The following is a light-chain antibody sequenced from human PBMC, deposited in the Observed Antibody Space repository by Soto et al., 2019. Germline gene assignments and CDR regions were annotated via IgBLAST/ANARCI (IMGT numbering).Light chain of an antibody. CDR3: QQNYSTPWT. V-gene: IGKV1-39*01. J-gene: IGKJ1*01. Sequence: DIQMTQSPSSLSASVGDRVTITCRASQSISSYLNWYQQKPGKAPKLLIYAASSLQSGVPSRFSGSGSGTDFTLPISSLQPEDVATYYCQQNYSTPWTFGQGTKVEIK. CDR1: QSISSY. CDR2: AAS.